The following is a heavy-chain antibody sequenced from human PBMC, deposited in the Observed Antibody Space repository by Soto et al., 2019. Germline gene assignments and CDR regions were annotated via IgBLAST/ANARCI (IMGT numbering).Heavy chain of an antibody. CDR1: GGSISPYS. CDR3: ARLLGGYDDYGGWFAP. D-gene: IGHD4-17*01. Sequence: ETLSLTCTISGGSISPYSWTWIRQSPGKGLEWIGYVSHSGRTFYTPSLKSRLTMSLDTSRSQFSLRLKSVSAADTAVYYCARLLGGYDDYGGWFAPWGQGTLVTVSS. V-gene: IGHV4-59*01. CDR2: VSHSGRT. J-gene: IGHJ5*02.